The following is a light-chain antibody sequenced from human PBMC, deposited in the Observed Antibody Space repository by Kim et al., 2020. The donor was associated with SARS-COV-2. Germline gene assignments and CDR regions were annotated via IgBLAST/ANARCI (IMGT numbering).Light chain of an antibody. Sequence: QSVLTQPPSVSGIPGQRVTISCSGSRSNIGSNSVNWYQQLPGAAPKLLIYDDNQRPSGVPDRFSGSKSGSSASLAISGLQSEDEADYFCATWDDSLNAHYVFGTGTKVTVL. J-gene: IGLJ1*01. CDR3: ATWDDSLNAHYV. CDR2: DDN. V-gene: IGLV1-44*01. CDR1: RSNIGSNS.